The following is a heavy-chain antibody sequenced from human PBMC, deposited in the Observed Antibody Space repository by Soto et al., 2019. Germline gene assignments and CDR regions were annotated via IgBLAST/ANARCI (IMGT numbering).Heavy chain of an antibody. Sequence: QVQLVESGGGVVQPGRSLRLSCAPSGFSFSDFGMHWVRQAPGKGQEWVAAISHDGSNQYYGDSVKGRFSISRDHSNNRLYLQMNNLQVEDSAIYYCAKETRSRAVTATRVNGMDVWGQGTTVTVSS. D-gene: IGHD4-17*01. J-gene: IGHJ6*02. V-gene: IGHV3-30*18. CDR2: ISHDGSNQ. CDR1: GFSFSDFG. CDR3: AKETRSRAVTATRVNGMDV.